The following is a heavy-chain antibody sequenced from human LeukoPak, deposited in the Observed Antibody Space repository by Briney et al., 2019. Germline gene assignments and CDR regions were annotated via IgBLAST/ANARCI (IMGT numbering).Heavy chain of an antibody. CDR1: GFTFSSYS. V-gene: IGHV3-21*01. CDR2: ISSSSSYI. Sequence: GGSLRLSCAASGFTFSSYSMNWVRQAPGKGLEWVSSISSSSSYIYYADSVKGRFTISRDNAKNSLYLQMNSLRAEDTAVYYCARVDSYGSGGFDYRGQGTLVTVSS. J-gene: IGHJ4*02. D-gene: IGHD3-10*01. CDR3: ARVDSYGSGGFDY.